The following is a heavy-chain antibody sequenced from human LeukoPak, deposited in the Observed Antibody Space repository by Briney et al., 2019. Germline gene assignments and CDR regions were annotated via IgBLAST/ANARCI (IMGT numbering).Heavy chain of an antibody. CDR1: GFTFDDYA. V-gene: IGHV3-9*01. D-gene: IGHD5-24*01. J-gene: IGHJ4*02. Sequence: GGSLRLSCAASGFTFDDYAMHWVRQAPGKGLEWVSGISWNSGSIGYADSVKGRFTISRDNAKNSLYLQMNSLRAEDTVLYYCAKGKERWLQLDYFDYWGQGTLVTVSS. CDR3: AKGKERWLQLDYFDY. CDR2: ISWNSGSI.